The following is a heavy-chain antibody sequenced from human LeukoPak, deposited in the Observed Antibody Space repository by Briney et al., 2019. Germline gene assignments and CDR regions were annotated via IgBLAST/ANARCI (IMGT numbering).Heavy chain of an antibody. Sequence: EWMANVKQDGSEQHYVDSVKGRFSISRDNANNSLFLQMNSLRAEDTAVYYCARDVAMVRAVTEAFDIWDQWIEVTGSS. CDR3: ARDVAMVRAVTEAFDI. J-gene: IGHJ3*02. CDR2: VKQDGSEQ. V-gene: IGHV3-7*03. D-gene: IGHD3-10*01.